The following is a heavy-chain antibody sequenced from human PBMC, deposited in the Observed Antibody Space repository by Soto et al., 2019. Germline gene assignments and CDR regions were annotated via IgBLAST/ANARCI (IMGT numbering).Heavy chain of an antibody. D-gene: IGHD6-13*01. CDR2: ISYSGST. Sequence: QVQLQESGPGLVKASQTLSRTCTVSGGYINSGDYYWSWISQAPGEGLECIGYISYSGSTHYSPSLTSRVTMSVDTSKSQFSLKLTSMPAADTAVCFCAREWAITATGTRQIDSWGQGTLVTVSS. CDR3: AREWAITATGTRQIDS. J-gene: IGHJ4*02. V-gene: IGHV4-30-4*01. CDR1: GGYINSGDYY.